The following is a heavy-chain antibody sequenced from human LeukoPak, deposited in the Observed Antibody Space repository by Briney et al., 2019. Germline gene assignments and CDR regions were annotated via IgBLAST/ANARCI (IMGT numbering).Heavy chain of an antibody. CDR1: GFTFSSYA. CDR2: ISGSGGST. V-gene: IGHV3-23*01. CDR3: ANPDIVVVPAAYGGAFDI. J-gene: IGHJ3*02. Sequence: PGGSLRLSCAASGFTFSSYAMSWVRQAPGKGLEWVSAISGSGGSTYYADSVKGRFTISRDNSKNTLYLQMNSLRAEDTAVYYRANPDIVVVPAAYGGAFDIWGQGTMVTVSS. D-gene: IGHD2-2*01.